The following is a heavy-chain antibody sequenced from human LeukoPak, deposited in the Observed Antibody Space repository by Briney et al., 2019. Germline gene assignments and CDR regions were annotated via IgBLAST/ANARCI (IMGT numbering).Heavy chain of an antibody. V-gene: IGHV4-59*08. J-gene: IGHJ4*02. Sequence: PSETLSLTCTVSGGSISSDHWSWIRQPPGKGLEWIGYIYNSGSTNYNPSLKSLVTISVDTSKNQFSLKLTSVTAADTAVYYCARQHSGAGAYSDYWGQGTQV. CDR2: IYNSGST. CDR1: GGSISSDH. D-gene: IGHD6-13*01. CDR3: ARQHSGAGAYSDY.